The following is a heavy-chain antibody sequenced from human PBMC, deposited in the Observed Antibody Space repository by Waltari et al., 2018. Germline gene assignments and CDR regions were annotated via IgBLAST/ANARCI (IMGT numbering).Heavy chain of an antibody. J-gene: IGHJ5*02. CDR1: GGTVTTYA. CDR3: ARGVRLPYDWFDP. V-gene: IGHV1-69*01. CDR2: IIPIFGTA. D-gene: IGHD5-12*01. Sequence: QRQLLQSGAEVKRLRYSLKVSSQPSGGTVTTYAIDWVRQAPGQGLEWMGGIIPIFGTANYEQKFQGRVTITADESTSTAYMELSSLRSEDTAGYYGARGVRLPYDWFDPWGQGTLVTVSS.